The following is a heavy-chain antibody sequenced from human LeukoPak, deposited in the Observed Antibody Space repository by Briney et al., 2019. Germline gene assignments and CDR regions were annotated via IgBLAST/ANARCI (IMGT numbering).Heavy chain of an antibody. V-gene: IGHV4-39*07. J-gene: IGHJ4*02. D-gene: IGHD6-13*01. CDR3: AREYSSSRYGY. Sequence: SETLSLTCSVSGGSISSSGYYWRWIRQPPGKGLEWIGSVYYSGTTYYNPSLKSRVTISIDTSKNQFSLRLSSVTAEDTAVYYCAREYSSSRYGYWGQGTLVSVSS. CDR1: GGSISSSGYY. CDR2: VYYSGTT.